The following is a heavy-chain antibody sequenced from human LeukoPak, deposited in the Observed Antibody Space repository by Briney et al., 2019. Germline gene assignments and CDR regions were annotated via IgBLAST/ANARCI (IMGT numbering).Heavy chain of an antibody. D-gene: IGHD6-13*01. J-gene: IGHJ4*02. V-gene: IGHV3-21*01. CDR3: ARAAVGHSFDY. CDR1: GFTFSSYS. CDR2: ISSSSSYI. Sequence: AGGSLRLSCAASGFTFSSYSMNWVRQAPGKGLKWVSSISSSSSYIYYADSVKGRFTISRDNAKNSLYLQMNSLRAEDTAVYYCARAAVGHSFDYWGQGTLVTVSS.